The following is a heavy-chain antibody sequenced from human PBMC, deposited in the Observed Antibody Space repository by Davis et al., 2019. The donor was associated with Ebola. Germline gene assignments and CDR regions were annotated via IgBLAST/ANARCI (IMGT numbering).Heavy chain of an antibody. J-gene: IGHJ4*02. CDR3: ARGDDDYGDVFDF. D-gene: IGHD4-17*01. CDR1: GASISSGDYS. V-gene: IGHV4-30-2*01. Sequence: SETLSLTCSVFGASISSGDYSWSWVRQPPGQGLEWIGYIYHSGRPYYNPSLKSRVTISVDNSRNQFSLKLTSVTAADTAIYYCARGDDDYGDVFDFWGQGTLVTVSS. CDR2: IYHSGRP.